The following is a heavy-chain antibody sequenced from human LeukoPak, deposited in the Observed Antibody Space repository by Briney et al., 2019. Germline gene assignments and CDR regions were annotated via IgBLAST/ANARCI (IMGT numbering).Heavy chain of an antibody. J-gene: IGHJ5*02. CDR2: ISSSGSTI. D-gene: IGHD3-10*01. Sequence: GGSLRLSCAASGFTFSDYYMSWIRQAPGKGLEWVSYISSSGSTIHYADSVKGRFTISRDNAKNSLYLQMNSLRAEDTAVYYCARHSNYGSGSYYRYWFDPWGQGTLVTVSS. V-gene: IGHV3-11*01. CDR1: GFTFSDYY. CDR3: ARHSNYGSGSYYRYWFDP.